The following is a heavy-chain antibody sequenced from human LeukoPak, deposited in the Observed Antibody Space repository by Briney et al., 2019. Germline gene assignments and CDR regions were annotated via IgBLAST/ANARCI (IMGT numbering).Heavy chain of an antibody. CDR3: ARDRTCDYSNSFDY. CDR1: GGSISSGSYY. J-gene: IGHJ4*02. V-gene: IGHV4-61*02. Sequence: PSETLSLTCTVSGGSISSGSYYWSWIRQPAGKGLEWIGRIYTSGSTNYNPSLKSRVTISVDTSKNQFSLKLSSVTAADTAVYYCARDRTCDYSNSFDYWGQGTLVTVSS. CDR2: IYTSGST. D-gene: IGHD4-17*01.